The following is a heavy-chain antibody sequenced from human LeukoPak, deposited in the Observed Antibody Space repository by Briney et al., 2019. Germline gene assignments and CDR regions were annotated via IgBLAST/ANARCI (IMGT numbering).Heavy chain of an antibody. J-gene: IGHJ4*02. V-gene: IGHV3-33*06. CDR3: AKDDSGYDLFDY. CDR2: IWYDGSNK. Sequence: GGSLRLSCAASGFTFSSYGMHWVRQAPGKGLEWVAVIWYDGSNKYYADSVKGRFTISRDNSKNTLYLQMNSLRAEDTAVYYCAKDDSGYDLFDYWGQGTLVTVSS. D-gene: IGHD5-12*01. CDR1: GFTFSSYG.